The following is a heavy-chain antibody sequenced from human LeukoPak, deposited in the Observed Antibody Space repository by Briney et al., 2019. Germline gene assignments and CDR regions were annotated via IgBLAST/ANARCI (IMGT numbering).Heavy chain of an antibody. CDR3: ARVFWSGYSYFDY. CDR2: IYHSGST. J-gene: IGHJ4*02. CDR1: DYSINSGYY. V-gene: IGHV4-38-2*02. D-gene: IGHD3-3*01. Sequence: SETLSLTCTVSDYSINSGYYWDWIRQPPGNGLEWIGSIYHSGSTYYNPSLKSRVTISVDTSKNQFSLKLSSVTAADTAVYYCARVFWSGYSYFDYWGQGTLVTVSS.